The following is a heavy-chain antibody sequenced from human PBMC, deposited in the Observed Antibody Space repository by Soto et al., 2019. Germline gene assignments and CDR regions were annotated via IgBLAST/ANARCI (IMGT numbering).Heavy chain of an antibody. CDR1: GGSISSGSYS. D-gene: IGHD3-10*01. Sequence: QLQLQESGSGLVKPSQTLSLTCTVSGGSISSGSYSWTWIRQPPGKGLEWIGYISHSGSTYYNPSLTSRVTISVDRSQNQFSLRLSSVTAADTAVYFCATAHYGSGSYPNCFAPWGQGTLVTVSS. V-gene: IGHV4-30-2*01. CDR2: ISHSGST. J-gene: IGHJ5*02. CDR3: ATAHYGSGSYPNCFAP.